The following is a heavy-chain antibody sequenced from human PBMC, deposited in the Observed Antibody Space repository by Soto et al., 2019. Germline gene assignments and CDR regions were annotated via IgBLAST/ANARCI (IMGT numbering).Heavy chain of an antibody. CDR2: IYHSGST. CDR1: GGSISSSNW. D-gene: IGHD6-13*01. CDR3: ARGASSSWDAYYYYYYGMDV. J-gene: IGHJ6*02. Sequence: PSETLSLTCAVSGGSISSSNWWSWVRQPPGKGLEWIGEIYHSGSTNYNPSLKSRVTISVDKSKNQFSLKLSSVTAADTAVYYCARGASSSWDAYYYYYYGMDVWGQGTTVTVSS. V-gene: IGHV4-4*02.